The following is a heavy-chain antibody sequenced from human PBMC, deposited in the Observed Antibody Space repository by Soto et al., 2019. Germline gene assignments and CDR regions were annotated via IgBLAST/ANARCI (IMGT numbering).Heavy chain of an antibody. Sequence: PSETLSLTCAVYGGSFSGYFWSWIRQPPGKGMEWIGEINHSGSTNYNPSLKSRVTISVDTSKNHFSLKLSSVTAADTAVYYCARGEVGATVNYYYYDMDVWGQGTTVTVSS. CDR2: INHSGST. V-gene: IGHV4-34*01. J-gene: IGHJ6*02. CDR3: ARGEVGATVNYYYYDMDV. CDR1: GGSFSGYF. D-gene: IGHD1-26*01.